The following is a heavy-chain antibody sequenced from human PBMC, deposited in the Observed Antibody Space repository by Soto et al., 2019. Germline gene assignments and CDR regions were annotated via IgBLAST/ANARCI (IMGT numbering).Heavy chain of an antibody. V-gene: IGHV3-23*01. D-gene: IGHD2-2*01. CDR2: ISGSGGST. J-gene: IGHJ6*03. Sequence: ESGGGLVQPGGSLRLSCAASGFTFSSYAMSWVRQVPGKGLEWVSAISGSGGSTYYADSVKGRFTISRDNSKNTLYLQMNSLRAEDTAVYYCAKGTRRDYYYYMDVWGKGTTVTVSS. CDR1: GFTFSSYA. CDR3: AKGTRRDYYYYMDV.